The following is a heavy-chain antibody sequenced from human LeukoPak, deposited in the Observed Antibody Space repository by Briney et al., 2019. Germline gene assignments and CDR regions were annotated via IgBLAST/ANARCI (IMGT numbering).Heavy chain of an antibody. CDR2: ISGSGGST. D-gene: IGHD3-22*01. Sequence: GGSLRLSCAASGFTFSSYAMSWVRQAPGKGLEWVSAISGSGGSTYYADSVKGRFTISRDNSKNTLYLQMNSLRAEDTAVYYCAKDADSGYYSVGYSQHWGQGTLVTVSS. CDR3: AKDADSGYYSVGYSQH. V-gene: IGHV3-23*01. J-gene: IGHJ1*01. CDR1: GFTFSSYA.